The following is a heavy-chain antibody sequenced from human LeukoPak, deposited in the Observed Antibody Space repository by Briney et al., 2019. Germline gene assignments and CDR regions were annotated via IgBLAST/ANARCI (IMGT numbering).Heavy chain of an antibody. Sequence: KPGGSLRLSCAASEFTFSSYSMNWVRQAPGKGLEWVSSISGSSSYIYYADSVKGRFTISRDNAKNSLYLQMNSLRAEDTAVYYCARVDYDILTGYYIYAFDIWGQGTMVTVSS. D-gene: IGHD3-9*01. CDR3: ARVDYDILTGYYIYAFDI. V-gene: IGHV3-21*01. CDR2: ISGSSSYI. J-gene: IGHJ3*02. CDR1: EFTFSSYS.